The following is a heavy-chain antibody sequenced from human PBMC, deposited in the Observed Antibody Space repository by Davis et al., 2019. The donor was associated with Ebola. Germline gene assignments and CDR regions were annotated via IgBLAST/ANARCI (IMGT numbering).Heavy chain of an antibody. V-gene: IGHV4-34*01. CDR1: GGSFSGYY. D-gene: IGHD5-24*01. CDR3: ARDSGWLQSTYFDY. CDR2: INHSGST. J-gene: IGHJ4*02. Sequence: SETLSLTCAVYGGSFSGYYWSWIRQPPGKGLEWIGEINHSGSTNYNPSPKSRVTISVDTSKNQFSLKLSSVTAADTAVYYCARDSGWLQSTYFDYWGQGTLVTVSS.